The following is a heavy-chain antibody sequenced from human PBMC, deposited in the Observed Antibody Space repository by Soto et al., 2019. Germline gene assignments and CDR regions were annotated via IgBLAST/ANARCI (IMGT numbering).Heavy chain of an antibody. D-gene: IGHD3-3*01. CDR2: ISAYNGNT. CDR3: ARVIPRRLLRFLEWPLDAFDF. CDR1: GYTFTSYG. Sequence: ASVKVSCKASGYTFTSYGISWVRQAPGQGLEWMGWISAYNGNTNHAQKLQGRVTMTTDTSTSTAYMELRSLRSDDTAVYYCARVIPRRLLRFLEWPLDAFDFWGQGTMVTGS. V-gene: IGHV1-18*01. J-gene: IGHJ3*01.